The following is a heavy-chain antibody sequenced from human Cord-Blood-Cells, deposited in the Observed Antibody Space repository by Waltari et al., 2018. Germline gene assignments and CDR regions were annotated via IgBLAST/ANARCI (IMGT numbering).Heavy chain of an antibody. J-gene: IGHJ4*02. CDR2: INHSGSI. CDR3: ARGTYDEAWPFDY. D-gene: IGHD3-16*01. V-gene: IGHV4-34*01. Sequence: QVHLQQWRAGLLKSSETMSLTCALYGGSFCGYYWSLIRQPTGKGLEWIGEINHSGSINYNPSLKSRVTISVDTSKNQFSLKLRSVTAADTAVYYGARGTYDEAWPFDYWGQGTLVTVSS. CDR1: GGSFCGYY.